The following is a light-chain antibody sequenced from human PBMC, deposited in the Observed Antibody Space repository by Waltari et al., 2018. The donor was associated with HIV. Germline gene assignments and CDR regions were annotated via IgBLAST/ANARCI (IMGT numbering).Light chain of an antibody. V-gene: IGKV3-15*01. CDR2: GAS. Sequence: EIVMTQSPATLSVSPGERATLSCRASQSVSSNLAWYQQKPGQAPRLLIYGASTRATGIPARFGGSGSGTEFTLTISSLQSEDFAVYYGQQFNNWPYTFGQGTKLEIK. CDR3: QQFNNWPYT. J-gene: IGKJ2*01. CDR1: QSVSSN.